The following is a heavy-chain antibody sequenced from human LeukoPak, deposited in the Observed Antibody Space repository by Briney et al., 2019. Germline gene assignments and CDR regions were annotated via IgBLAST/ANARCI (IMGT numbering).Heavy chain of an antibody. J-gene: IGHJ6*02. CDR3: ARDETTVTVYYYYGMDV. V-gene: IGHV3-21*01. CDR2: ISSSSSYI. D-gene: IGHD4-17*01. CDR1: GFTFSSYS. Sequence: GGSLRLSCAASGFTFSSYSMNWVRQAPGKGLEWVSSISSSSSYIYYADSVKGRFTISRDNAKNSLYLQMNSLRAEDTAVYYCARDETTVTVYYYYGMDVWGQGTTVTVSS.